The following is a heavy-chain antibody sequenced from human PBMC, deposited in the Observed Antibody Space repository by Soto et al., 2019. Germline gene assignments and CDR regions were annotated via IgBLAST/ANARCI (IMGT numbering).Heavy chain of an antibody. J-gene: IGHJ4*02. D-gene: IGHD5-12*01. V-gene: IGHV1-3*01. Sequence: ASVKVSCKASGYTFTNYATHWVRPAPGQRLEWMGWINAGNGNTKYSQKFQGRVTITRDTSASTAYMELSSLRSEDTAVYYCARVSGYYLPDYWGQGTLVTVSS. CDR3: ARVSGYYLPDY. CDR2: INAGNGNT. CDR1: GYTFTNYA.